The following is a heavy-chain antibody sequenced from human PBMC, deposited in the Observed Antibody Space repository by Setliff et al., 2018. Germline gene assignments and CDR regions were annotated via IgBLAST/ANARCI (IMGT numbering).Heavy chain of an antibody. CDR1: GFTFSSYS. V-gene: IGHV3-21*01. J-gene: IGHJ4*02. D-gene: IGHD5-12*01. CDR3: ARGSSDGYNSFDY. CDR2: ISSSSSYI. Sequence: RLSCAASGFTFSSYSMNWVRQAPGKGLEWVSSISSSSSYIYYADSVKGRFTISRDNAKNSLYLQMNSLRAEDTAVYYCARGSSDGYNSFDYWGQGTLVTVSS.